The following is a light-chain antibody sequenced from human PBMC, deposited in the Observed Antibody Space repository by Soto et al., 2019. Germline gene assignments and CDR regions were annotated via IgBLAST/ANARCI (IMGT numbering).Light chain of an antibody. CDR3: CSYASSSIV. CDR1: SSDVGSYNV. Sequence: QSALTQPASVSGSPGQSITISCTGTSSDVGSYNVVSWYQQHPGKAPKLMIYEGSKRPSGVSNRFSGSKSGNTASLTISGLQAEDEADYYCCSYASSSIVFGGGTKVTVL. CDR2: EGS. V-gene: IGLV2-23*01. J-gene: IGLJ2*01.